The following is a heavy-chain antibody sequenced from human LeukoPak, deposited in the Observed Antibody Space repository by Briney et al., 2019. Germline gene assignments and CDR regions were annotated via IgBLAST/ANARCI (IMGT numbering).Heavy chain of an antibody. CDR1: GGSFSGYY. CDR2: MNHSGST. J-gene: IGHJ6*03. D-gene: IGHD3-10*01. CDR3: ARLTKNDSGTYRFGKKKRGYMDV. V-gene: IGHV4-34*01. Sequence: SETLSLTCAVYGGSFSGYYWSWIRQPPGKGLEWIGEMNHSGSTNYNPSLKSRVTISIDTSKNQFSLKLSSVTAADTAVYYCARLTKNDSGTYRFGKKKRGYMDVWGKGTTVTISS.